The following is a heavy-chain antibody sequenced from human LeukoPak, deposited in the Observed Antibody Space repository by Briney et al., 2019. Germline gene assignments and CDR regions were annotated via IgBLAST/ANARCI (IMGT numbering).Heavy chain of an antibody. CDR1: EFSVGSNY. J-gene: IGHJ5*02. CDR2: IYSGGST. CDR3: ARGAYGSGSYGDNWFDP. D-gene: IGHD3-10*01. Sequence: GGSLRLSCAASEFSVGSNYMTWVRQAPGKGLEWVSLIYSGGSTYYADSVKGRFTISRDNSKNTLYLQMNSLRAEDTAVYYCARGAYGSGSYGDNWFDPWGQGTLVTVSS. V-gene: IGHV3-66*01.